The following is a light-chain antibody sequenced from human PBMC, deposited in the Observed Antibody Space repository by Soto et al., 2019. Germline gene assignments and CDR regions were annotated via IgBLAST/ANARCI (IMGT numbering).Light chain of an antibody. CDR2: EVT. Sequence: QSVLTQPASVSGSPGQSITISCTGSSSDVGAYNFVSWYQHHPGRAPKLILYEVTTRPSGVSSRFSGSKSGNTASLTISGLQADDEATYYCSSYTRDTALVFGTGTKLTVL. J-gene: IGLJ1*01. CDR1: SSDVGAYNF. V-gene: IGLV2-14*01. CDR3: SSYTRDTALV.